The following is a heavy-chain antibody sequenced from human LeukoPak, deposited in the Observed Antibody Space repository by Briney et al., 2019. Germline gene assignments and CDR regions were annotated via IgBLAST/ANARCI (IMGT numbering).Heavy chain of an antibody. CDR3: ARTGQKQFGVVIRWPGGYFDY. V-gene: IGHV3-48*01. Sequence: PGGSLRLSCAASGFTFSSYGMHWVRQAPGKGLEWVSYISSSSSTIYYADSVKGRFTISRDNAKNSLYLQMNSLRAEDTAVYYCARTGQKQFGVVIRWPGGYFDYWGQGTLVTVSS. CDR1: GFTFSSYG. J-gene: IGHJ4*02. D-gene: IGHD3-3*01. CDR2: ISSSSSTI.